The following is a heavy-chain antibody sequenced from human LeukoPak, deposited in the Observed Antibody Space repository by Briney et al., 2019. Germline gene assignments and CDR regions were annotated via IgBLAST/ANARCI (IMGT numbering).Heavy chain of an antibody. J-gene: IGHJ6*02. CDR1: GFTFTSSA. CDR2: IVVGSGNT. D-gene: IGHD3-3*01. Sequence: TSVKVSCKASGFTFTSSAMQWVRQARGQRLEWIGWIVVGSGNTNYAQKFQERVTITRDMSTSTAYMELSSLRSEDTAVYYCAADGGVVISGYYYCGMDVWGQGTTVTVSS. CDR3: AADGGVVISGYYYCGMDV. V-gene: IGHV1-58*02.